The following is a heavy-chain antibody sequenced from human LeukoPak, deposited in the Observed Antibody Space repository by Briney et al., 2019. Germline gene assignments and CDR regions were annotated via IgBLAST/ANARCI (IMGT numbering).Heavy chain of an antibody. J-gene: IGHJ4*02. CDR3: AKTLIAAGDTIFDF. V-gene: IGHV3-30*18. D-gene: IGHD6-13*01. Sequence: PGGSLRLSCAASGFTVGDAWMAWVRQAPGKGLEWVAVISYDGSNKYYGDSVKGRFTISRDNSKNTLYLQMNSLRPEDTAVYYCAKTLIAAGDTIFDFWGQGSLVTVSS. CDR1: GFTVGDAW. CDR2: ISYDGSNK.